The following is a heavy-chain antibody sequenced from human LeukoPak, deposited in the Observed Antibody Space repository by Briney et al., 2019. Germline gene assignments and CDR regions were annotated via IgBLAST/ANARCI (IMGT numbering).Heavy chain of an antibody. CDR1: GGSISSYY. D-gene: IGHD3-22*01. Sequence: SETLSLTCTVSGGSISSYYWSWIRQPPGKGLEWIGYIHYSGSTNYNPSLKSRVTISVDTSKNQFSLKLSSVTAADTAVYYCARGPYSSPYYYIDYWGQGTLVTVSS. V-gene: IGHV4-59*01. J-gene: IGHJ4*02. CDR2: IHYSGST. CDR3: ARGPYSSPYYYIDY.